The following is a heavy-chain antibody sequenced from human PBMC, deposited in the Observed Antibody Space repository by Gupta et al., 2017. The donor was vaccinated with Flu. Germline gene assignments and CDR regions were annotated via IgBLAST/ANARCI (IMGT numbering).Heavy chain of an antibody. V-gene: IGHV3-23*01. CDR3: AKDRSGNPAIDY. J-gene: IGHJ4*02. CDR2: VGAGGDRT. CDR1: GLTFSDYA. D-gene: IGHD6-13*01. Sequence: EVQLLESGGALVQPGGSLRLSCAASGLTFSDYAMNWVRQAPGKGREWVSTVGAGGDRTYYADSVMGRFNISRDNSKNTVYLQMNSLRGDDTAVYYCAKDRSGNPAIDYWGQGTLVTVS.